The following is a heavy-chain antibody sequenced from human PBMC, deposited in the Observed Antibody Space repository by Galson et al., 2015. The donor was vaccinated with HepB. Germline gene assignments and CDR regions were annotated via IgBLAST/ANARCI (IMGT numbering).Heavy chain of an antibody. D-gene: IGHD6-6*01. V-gene: IGHV3-21*01. CDR3: ARVDSSSNYFDY. CDR2: ISSSSSYI. Sequence: SLRLSCAASGFTFSSYSMNWVRQAPGKGLEWVSFISSSSSYIYYADSVKGRFTISRDNAKNSLYLQMNSLRAEDTAVYYCARVDSSSNYFDYWGQGTLVTVSS. J-gene: IGHJ4*02. CDR1: GFTFSSYS.